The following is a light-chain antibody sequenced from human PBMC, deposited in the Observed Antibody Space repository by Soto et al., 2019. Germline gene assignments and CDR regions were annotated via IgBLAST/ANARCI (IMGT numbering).Light chain of an antibody. Sequence: SALTXPAYGYGADRQGLTIINTRTSSDVGGYNYVSWYQQHPGEAPKLMIYDVSNRPSGVSNRFSGSKSGNTASLAISGLQAEDEADYYCCSYTTSNTRQIVFGTGTKVTVL. CDR3: CSYTTSNTRQIV. J-gene: IGLJ1*01. CDR2: DVS. V-gene: IGLV2-14*01. CDR1: SSDVGGYNY.